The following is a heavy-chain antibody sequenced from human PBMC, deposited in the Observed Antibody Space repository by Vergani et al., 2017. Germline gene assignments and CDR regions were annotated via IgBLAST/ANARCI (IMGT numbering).Heavy chain of an antibody. Sequence: EVQLVESGGGLVKPGGSLRLSCAASGFTFSSYSMNWVRQAPGKGLEWVSSISSSSSYIYYADSVKGRFTISRDNSKNTLYLQMNSLRAEDTAVYYCARVSVSDAFDIWGQGTMVTVSS. D-gene: IGHD3-16*02. CDR3: ARVSVSDAFDI. V-gene: IGHV3-21*01. CDR2: ISSSSSYI. J-gene: IGHJ3*02. CDR1: GFTFSSYS.